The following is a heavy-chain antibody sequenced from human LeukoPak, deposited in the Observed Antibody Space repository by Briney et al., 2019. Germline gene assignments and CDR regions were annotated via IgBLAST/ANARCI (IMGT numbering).Heavy chain of an antibody. V-gene: IGHV1-69*05. J-gene: IGHJ5*02. CDR1: GGTFSSYA. CDR2: IIPIFGTA. D-gene: IGHD3-3*01. CDR3: ARDRRITIFGVVTEINWFDP. Sequence: SVKVSCKASGGTFSSYAISWVRQAPGQGLEWMGRIIPIFGTANYAQKFQGRVTITTDESTSAAYMELSSLRSEDTAVYYCARDRRITIFGVVTEINWFDPWGRGTLVTVSS.